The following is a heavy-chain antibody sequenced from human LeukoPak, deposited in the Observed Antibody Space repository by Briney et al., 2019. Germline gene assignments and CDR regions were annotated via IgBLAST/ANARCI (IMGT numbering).Heavy chain of an antibody. CDR1: GYSISRGYY. Sequence: PSETLSLTCAVSGYSISRGYYWGWIRQPPGKGLEWIGSIYHSGSTYYNPSLKSRVTISVDTSKNQFSLKLSSVTAADTAVYYWARRGYEMATITGGDYWGQGTLVTVSS. CDR3: ARRGYEMATITGGDY. CDR2: IYHSGST. V-gene: IGHV4-38-2*01. J-gene: IGHJ4*02. D-gene: IGHD5-24*01.